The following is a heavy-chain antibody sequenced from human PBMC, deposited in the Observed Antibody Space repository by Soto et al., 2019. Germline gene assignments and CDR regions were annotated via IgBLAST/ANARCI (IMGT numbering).Heavy chain of an antibody. Sequence: ASVKVSCKVSGYTLTELSMHWVRQAPGKGLEWMGGFDPEDGETIYAQKFQGRVTMTEDTSTDTAYMELSSLRSEDTAVYYCATRPYVEMATSGVYWGQGTLVTVSS. D-gene: IGHD3-16*01. V-gene: IGHV1-24*01. CDR2: FDPEDGET. CDR1: GYTLTELS. CDR3: ATRPYVEMATSGVY. J-gene: IGHJ4*02.